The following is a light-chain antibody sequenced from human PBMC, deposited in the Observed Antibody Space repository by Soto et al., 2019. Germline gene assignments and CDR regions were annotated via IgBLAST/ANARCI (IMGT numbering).Light chain of an antibody. CDR2: RNN. CDR3: AAWDDSLSGDV. V-gene: IGLV1-47*01. CDR1: SSNIGSNY. Sequence: QSVLSQPPSASGSPGQRVTISCSGSSSNIGSNYVYWYQQLPGTAPKLLIYRNNQRPSGVPDRVSVSKSGTSASLAISGLRSEDEADYYCAAWDDSLSGDVFGAGTKVTVL. J-gene: IGLJ1*01.